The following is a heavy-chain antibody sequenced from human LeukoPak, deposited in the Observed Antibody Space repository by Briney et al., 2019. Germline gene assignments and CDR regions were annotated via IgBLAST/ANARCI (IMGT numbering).Heavy chain of an antibody. CDR3: ARGRPSDY. CDR2: INHSGST. V-gene: IGHV4-4*02. Sequence: SGTLSLTCAVSGGSISSSNWWSWVRQPPGKGLEWIGEINHSGSTNYNPSLKSRVTISVDTSKNQFSLKLSSVTAADTAVYYCARGRPSDYWGQGTLVTVSS. J-gene: IGHJ4*02. CDR1: GGSISSSNW.